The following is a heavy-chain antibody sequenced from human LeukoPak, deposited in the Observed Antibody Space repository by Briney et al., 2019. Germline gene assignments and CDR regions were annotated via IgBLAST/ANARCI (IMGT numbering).Heavy chain of an antibody. D-gene: IGHD6-25*01. J-gene: IGHJ3*02. CDR2: INHSGST. CDR1: GGSFSGYY. CDR3: ARVVRQRLAHYAFDI. V-gene: IGHV4-34*01. Sequence: PSETLSLTCAVYGGSFSGYYWSWIRQPPGKGLEWIGEINHSGSTNYNPSLKSRVTISVDTSKNQFSLKLSSVTAAETAVYYCARVVRQRLAHYAFDIWGQGTMVTVSS.